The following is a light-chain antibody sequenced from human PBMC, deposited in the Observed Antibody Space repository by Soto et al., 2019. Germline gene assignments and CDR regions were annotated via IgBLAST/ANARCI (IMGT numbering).Light chain of an antibody. CDR2: DVT. CDR1: SSDVGGYNY. J-gene: IGLJ3*02. Sequence: QSVLTQPRSVSGSPGQSVTISCTGTSSDVGGYNYVSWYQQQPGKAPKLMIYDVTKRPSGVPDRLSGSKSGNTASLTISGLQTEDEADYYCCSYAGSYTLVFGGGTKGTVL. V-gene: IGLV2-11*01. CDR3: CSYAGSYTLV.